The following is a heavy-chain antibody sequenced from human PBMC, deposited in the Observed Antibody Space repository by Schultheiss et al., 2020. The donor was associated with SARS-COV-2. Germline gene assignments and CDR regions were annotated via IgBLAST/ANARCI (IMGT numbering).Heavy chain of an antibody. CDR3: ARDNSNYYDSSGYPDY. D-gene: IGHD3-22*01. Sequence: SQTLSLTCAVSGYSISSGYYWGWIRQPPGKGLEWIGSIYHSGSTYYNPSLKSRVTISVDKSKNQFSLKLSSVTAADTAVYYCARDNSNYYDSSGYPDYWGYGAVGTVSS. J-gene: IGHJ4*03. CDR2: IYHSGST. CDR1: GYSISSGYY. V-gene: IGHV4-38-2*02.